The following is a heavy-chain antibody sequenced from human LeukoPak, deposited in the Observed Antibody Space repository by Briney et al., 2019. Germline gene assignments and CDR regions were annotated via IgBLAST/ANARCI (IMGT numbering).Heavy chain of an antibody. J-gene: IGHJ3*02. Sequence: SETLSLTCTVSGGSISNYYWSWIRQSPGKGLEWIGYIYYTGNTNYNPSLESRVIISVDTSKNQFSLKLSSVTAADTAVYYCATSGGSYYSPDAFDIWGQGTMVTVSS. V-gene: IGHV4-59*01. CDR1: GGSISNYY. CDR2: IYYTGNT. CDR3: ATSGGSYYSPDAFDI. D-gene: IGHD1-26*01.